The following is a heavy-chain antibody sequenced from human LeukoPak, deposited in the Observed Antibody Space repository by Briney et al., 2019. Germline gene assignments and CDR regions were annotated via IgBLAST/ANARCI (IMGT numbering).Heavy chain of an antibody. J-gene: IGHJ5*02. D-gene: IGHD3-3*01. CDR1: GGSISSSSYY. Sequence: SETLSLTCTASGGSISSSSYYWGWIRQPPGKGLEWIGSIYYSGSTYYNPSLKSRVTISVDTSKNQFSLKLSFVTAADTAVYYCARHAMSYDFWSGPNWFDPWGQGTLVTVSS. CDR2: IYYSGST. CDR3: ARHAMSYDFWSGPNWFDP. V-gene: IGHV4-39*01.